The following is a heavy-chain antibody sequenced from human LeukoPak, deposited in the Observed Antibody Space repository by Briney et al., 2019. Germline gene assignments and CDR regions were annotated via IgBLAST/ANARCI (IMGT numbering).Heavy chain of an antibody. CDR2: ISYDGSNK. CDR1: GFTFSSYA. D-gene: IGHD3-22*01. Sequence: GGSLRLSCAASGFTFSSYAMHWVRQAPGKGLEWVAVISYDGSNKYYADSVKGRFTISRDNSKNTLYLQMNSLRAEDTAVYYCARDFLYYCDSRGGFDYWGQGTLVTVSS. CDR3: ARDFLYYCDSRGGFDY. V-gene: IGHV3-30-3*01. J-gene: IGHJ4*02.